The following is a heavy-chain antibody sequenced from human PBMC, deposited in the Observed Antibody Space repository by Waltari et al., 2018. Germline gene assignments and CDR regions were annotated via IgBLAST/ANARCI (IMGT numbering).Heavy chain of an antibody. J-gene: IGHJ6*03. CDR2: ISYSGST. D-gene: IGHD1-1*01. V-gene: IGHV4-39*01. Sequence: QLQLQESGPGLVKPSETLSLTCTVSGGSISSSTYYWGSIRQPPGQGLEWSGSISYSGSTYYNPSLKSRVTISVDTSKNQFSLQLSSVTAADTAVYFCASTTGFYYYYMDVWGKGTTVTVSS. CDR1: GGSISSSTYY. CDR3: ASTTGFYYYYMDV.